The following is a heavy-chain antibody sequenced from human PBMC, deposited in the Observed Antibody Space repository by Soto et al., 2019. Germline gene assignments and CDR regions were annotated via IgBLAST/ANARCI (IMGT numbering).Heavy chain of an antibody. Sequence: QVQLMQSGAEVQEPGASVRVSCKASGYTFTSHTLHWARQAPGQGLEWMGWIIVSNGSPRYAPQFQGRVTFGRDTSATTAYMELSSLTSEDTAVYYCAREPEDGVPGDYWGQGTLVVVSS. CDR3: AREPEDGVPGDY. V-gene: IGHV1-3*01. CDR2: IIVSNGSP. CDR1: GYTFTSHT. D-gene: IGHD3-3*01. J-gene: IGHJ4*02.